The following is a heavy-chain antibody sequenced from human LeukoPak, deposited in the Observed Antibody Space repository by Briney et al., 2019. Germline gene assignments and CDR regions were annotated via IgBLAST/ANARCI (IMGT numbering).Heavy chain of an antibody. CDR3: ARDCLPIAVAGTGGNWFDP. V-gene: IGHV1-18*01. Sequence: ASVKVSCKASGYTFTSYGISWVRQAPGQGLEWMGWISAYNGNTNYAQKLQGRVTMTTDTSTSTAYMELRSLRSDDTAVYYCARDCLPIAVAGTGGNWFDPWGQGTPVTVSS. CDR2: ISAYNGNT. D-gene: IGHD6-19*01. J-gene: IGHJ5*02. CDR1: GYTFTSYG.